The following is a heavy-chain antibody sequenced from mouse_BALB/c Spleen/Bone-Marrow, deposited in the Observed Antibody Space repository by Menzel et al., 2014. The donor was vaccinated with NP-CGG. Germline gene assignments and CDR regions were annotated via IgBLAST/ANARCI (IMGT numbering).Heavy chain of an antibody. V-gene: IGHV5-17*02. Sequence: EVQLQQSGGGLVQPGGSRKLSCAASGFTFSSFGMHWVRQAPERGLEWVAYISSGTSTIYYADTVKGRFTISRDNPKNTLFLQMTSLRSEDTAIYYCARDDGYYIRNAMDYWGQGTQSPSPQ. CDR3: ARDDGYYIRNAMDY. CDR1: GFTFSSFG. J-gene: IGHJ4*01. D-gene: IGHD2-3*01. CDR2: ISSGTSTI.